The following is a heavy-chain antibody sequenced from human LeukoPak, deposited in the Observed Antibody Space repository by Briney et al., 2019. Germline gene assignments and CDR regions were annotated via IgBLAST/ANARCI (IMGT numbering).Heavy chain of an antibody. Sequence: SESLCLTCGVSGGSITSNWWSWVRQPPGKGLVWIGEVHHTGNSNYDPSRWGRVTTSVDKSKNLFALNLTSVTAADTAVYDCARHLAAPGIRGFGFWGQGILVAVSS. D-gene: IGHD6-13*01. CDR2: VHHTGNS. J-gene: IGHJ4*02. CDR1: GGSITSNW. V-gene: IGHV4-4*02. CDR3: ARHLAAPGIRGFGF.